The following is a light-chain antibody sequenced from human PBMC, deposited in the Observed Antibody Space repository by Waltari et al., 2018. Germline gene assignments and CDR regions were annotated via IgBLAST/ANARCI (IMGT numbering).Light chain of an antibody. CDR3: CSYAGTYSLI. CDR2: DGS. J-gene: IGLJ2*01. CDR1: SSDVGGLAH. V-gene: IGLV2-11*01. Sequence: QSALTQPRSVSGSPGLSVPISCTGTSSDVGGLAHVTCYQQHPGKAPKLMIHDGSRRPSGVPDRFSGSKSGNTASLTIFGLQAEDEADYYCCSYAGTYSLIFGGGTKVIVL.